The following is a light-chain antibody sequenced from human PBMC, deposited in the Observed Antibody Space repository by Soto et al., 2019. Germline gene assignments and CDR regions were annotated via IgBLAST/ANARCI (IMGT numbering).Light chain of an antibody. CDR3: QQRNSCPPTFT. CDR1: QSVGSF. J-gene: IGKJ5*01. V-gene: IGKV3-11*01. Sequence: EIVLTQSPATLSVSPGERATLSCRASQSVGSFLAWYQQKPGQAPRLLIYDTSIRATGIPARFSGSGSGTDFTLTISSLEPEDFAVYYCQQRNSCPPTFTFGQGTRLE. CDR2: DTS.